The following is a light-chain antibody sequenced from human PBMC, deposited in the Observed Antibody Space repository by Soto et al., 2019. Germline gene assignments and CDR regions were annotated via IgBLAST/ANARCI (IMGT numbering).Light chain of an antibody. J-gene: IGKJ1*01. CDR2: GAS. V-gene: IGKV3-15*01. CDR3: QQYTNWPL. Sequence: ESVLTQSPVTLSLSLGQRATLSCRASQSVGDNLAWYQQKPGQAPRLLIYGASTRATGIPARFSGSGSGTEFTLTISSLQSEDFAVYYCQQYTNWPLFGQGTKVDIK. CDR1: QSVGDN.